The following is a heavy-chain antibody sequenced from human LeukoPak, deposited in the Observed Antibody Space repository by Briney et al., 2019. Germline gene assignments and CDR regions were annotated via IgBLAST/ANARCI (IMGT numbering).Heavy chain of an antibody. Sequence: PSETLSLTCSVSGGSISSHFWTWIRQPPGKGLEWIAYVDYSGSTNYNPSLKSRVTISVDTSKNQFSLKLSSVTAADTAVYYCARLAYYSDSSGFYASDVWGKGTTVTVSS. CDR2: VDYSGST. CDR3: ARLAYYSDSSGFYASDV. CDR1: GGSISSHF. J-gene: IGHJ6*04. V-gene: IGHV4-59*11. D-gene: IGHD3-22*01.